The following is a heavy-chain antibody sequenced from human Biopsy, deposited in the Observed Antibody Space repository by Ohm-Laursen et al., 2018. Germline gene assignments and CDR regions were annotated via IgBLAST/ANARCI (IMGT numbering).Heavy chain of an antibody. J-gene: IGHJ4*02. CDR3: ARRGSGGRSFDH. V-gene: IGHV4-59*08. CDR2: ISDSGST. CDR1: GGSISSFY. Sequence: GTLSLTWAVSGGSISSFYWTWIRQPPGKGPEWIGGISDSGSTNYKPSLKSRVIISVDTSKNQFSLNLSSVTAADTAVYYCARRGSGGRSFDHWGQGTLVTVSS. D-gene: IGHD2-15*01.